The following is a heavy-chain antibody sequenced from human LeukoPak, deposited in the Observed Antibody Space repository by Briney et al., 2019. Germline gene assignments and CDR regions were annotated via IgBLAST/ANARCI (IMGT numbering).Heavy chain of an antibody. V-gene: IGHV1-69*13. D-gene: IGHD5-12*01. J-gene: IGHJ4*02. Sequence: ASVKVSCKASGGTFSSYAISWVRQAPGQGLEWMGGIIPIFGTANYAQKFQGRVTITADESMSTAYMELSSLRSEDTAVYYCARDGGRLRPSYYFDYWGQGTLVTVSS. CDR1: GGTFSSYA. CDR3: ARDGGRLRPSYYFDY. CDR2: IIPIFGTA.